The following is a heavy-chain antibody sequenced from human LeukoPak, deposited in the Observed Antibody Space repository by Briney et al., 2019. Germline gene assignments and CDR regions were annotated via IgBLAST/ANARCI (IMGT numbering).Heavy chain of an antibody. J-gene: IGHJ4*02. Sequence: PGGSLRLSCAASGFTFSSFGMHWVRQAPGKGLEYVSAIGTNGDNTYYADSVRGRFTISRDNSKNTLFLQMGCLSADDMAVYYCARWGSTSCYDYWGQGTLVTVSS. V-gene: IGHV3-64*02. CDR1: GFTFSSFG. CDR2: IGTNGDNT. D-gene: IGHD2-2*01. CDR3: ARWGSTSCYDY.